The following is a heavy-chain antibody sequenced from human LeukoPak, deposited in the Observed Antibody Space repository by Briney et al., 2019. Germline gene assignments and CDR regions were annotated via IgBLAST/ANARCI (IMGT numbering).Heavy chain of an antibody. Sequence: ASVKVSCKASGYTFTGYYMHWVRRAPGQGLGWMGVINPSGGSTSYAQKFQGRVTITRGMSTSTVYMELSSLRSEDTAVYYCANPFLTGYYNALALWGQGTLVTVSS. J-gene: IGHJ4*02. V-gene: IGHV1-46*01. CDR3: ANPFLTGYYNALAL. D-gene: IGHD3-9*01. CDR2: INPSGGST. CDR1: GYTFTGYY.